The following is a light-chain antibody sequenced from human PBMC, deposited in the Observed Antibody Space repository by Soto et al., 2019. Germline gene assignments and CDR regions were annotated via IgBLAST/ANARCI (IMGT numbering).Light chain of an antibody. CDR3: QQRSNWHPIT. V-gene: IGKV3-11*01. Sequence: EIVLTQSPATLSLSPGERATLSCRASQSVSSYLAWYQQKPGQAPRLLIYDASNRATGIPARFSGSGSGTDFTLTISSLEPEDFAVYYCQQRSNWHPITFGQGTRLEI. J-gene: IGKJ5*01. CDR2: DAS. CDR1: QSVSSY.